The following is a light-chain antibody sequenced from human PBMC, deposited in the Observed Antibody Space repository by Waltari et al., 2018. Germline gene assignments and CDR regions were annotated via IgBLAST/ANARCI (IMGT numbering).Light chain of an antibody. CDR1: SSDVGSYNR. CDR3: SSYTINDSVV. J-gene: IGLJ2*01. CDR2: EVT. Sequence: QSALTQPPSVSGSPGQSVTISCPGTSSDVGSYNRFSWYQQPPGTAPKLMIYEVTNRPSGVPDRFSGSKSGNTASLTISGLQAEDEADYYCSSYTINDSVVFGGGTKLTVL. V-gene: IGLV2-18*02.